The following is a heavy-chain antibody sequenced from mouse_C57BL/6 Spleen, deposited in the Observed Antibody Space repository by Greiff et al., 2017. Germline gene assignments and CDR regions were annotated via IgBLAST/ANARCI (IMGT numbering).Heavy chain of an antibody. Sequence: QVQLQQSGAELARPGASVKLSCKASGYTFTSYGISWVKQRTGQGLEWIGEIYPRSGNTYYNEKFKGKATLTADKSSSTAYMELRSLTSEDSAVYFWATNWDVDFDYWGQGTTLTVSS. CDR1: GYTFTSYG. V-gene: IGHV1-81*01. CDR3: ATNWDVDFDY. D-gene: IGHD4-1*01. CDR2: IYPRSGNT. J-gene: IGHJ2*01.